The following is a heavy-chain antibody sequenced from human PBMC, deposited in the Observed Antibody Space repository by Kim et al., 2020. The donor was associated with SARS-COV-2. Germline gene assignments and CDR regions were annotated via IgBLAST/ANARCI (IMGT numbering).Heavy chain of an antibody. D-gene: IGHD3-9*01. CDR3: ARAVVLRYFDWFYYYGMDV. Sequence: SETLSLTCAVYGGSFSGYYWSWIRQPPGKGLEWIGEINHSGSTNYNPSLKSRVTISVDTSKNQFSLKLSSVTAADTAVYYCARAVVLRYFDWFYYYGMDVWGQGTTVTVSS. V-gene: IGHV4-34*01. CDR1: GGSFSGYY. J-gene: IGHJ6*02. CDR2: INHSGST.